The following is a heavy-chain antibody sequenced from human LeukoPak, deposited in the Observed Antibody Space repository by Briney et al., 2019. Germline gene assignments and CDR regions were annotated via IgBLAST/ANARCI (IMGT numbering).Heavy chain of an antibody. Sequence: ASVKVSCKASGYTFISYGISWVRQAPGQGLEWMGWITTYNGNTYSAQKFQGRVTMTTDTSTSTAYMELRSLRSDDTAVYYCARDVPGGGVNLDYWGQGTLVTVSS. V-gene: IGHV1-18*01. CDR1: GYTFISYG. CDR2: ITTYNGNT. CDR3: ARDVPGGGVNLDY. J-gene: IGHJ4*02. D-gene: IGHD3-16*01.